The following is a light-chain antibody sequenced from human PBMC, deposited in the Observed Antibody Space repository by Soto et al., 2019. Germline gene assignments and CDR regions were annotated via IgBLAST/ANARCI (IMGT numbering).Light chain of an antibody. CDR2: GAS. Sequence: ILLAQSPGTLSLSPGERATLSCRASQSVSSSYLAWYQQKPGQAPRLLIYGASSRATGIPDRFSGSGSGTDFTLTISRLEPEDFAVYYCQQYGSSPSWTFGQGTKV. J-gene: IGKJ1*01. CDR3: QQYGSSPSWT. CDR1: QSVSSSY. V-gene: IGKV3-20*01.